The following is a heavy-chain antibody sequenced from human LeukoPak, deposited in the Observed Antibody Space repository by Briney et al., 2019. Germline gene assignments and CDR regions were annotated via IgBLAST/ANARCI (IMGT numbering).Heavy chain of an antibody. CDR2: IKEDGSIQ. CDR3: ARDVWTGVAVSDY. CDR1: GFTFSSYW. Sequence: GGSLRLSCVASGFTFSSYWMTWVRQAPGKGLEWLANIKEDGSIQYYVDSVRGRFTISRDNAKTSVYLQLNSLRADDTAVYYCARDVWTGVAVSDYWGQGTLVTVSS. J-gene: IGHJ4*02. D-gene: IGHD6-19*01. V-gene: IGHV3-7*01.